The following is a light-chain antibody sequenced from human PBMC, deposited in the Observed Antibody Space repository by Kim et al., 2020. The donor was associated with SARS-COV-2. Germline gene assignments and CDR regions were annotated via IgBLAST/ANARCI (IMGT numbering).Light chain of an antibody. CDR3: QTWGTGGVV. CDR1: SGHSSYA. J-gene: IGLJ2*01. V-gene: IGLV4-69*01. Sequence: QLVLTQSPSASASLGASVKLTCTLCSGHSSYAIAWHQQQPEKGPRYLMKLNSDGSHSKGDGIPDRFSGSSSGAERYLTISSLQSEDEADYYCQTWGTGGVVFGGGTQLTVL. CDR2: LNSDGSH.